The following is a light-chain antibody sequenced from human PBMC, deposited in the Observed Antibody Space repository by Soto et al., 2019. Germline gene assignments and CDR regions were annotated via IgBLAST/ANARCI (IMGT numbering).Light chain of an antibody. Sequence: DIQMTQSPSTLSASVGDRVTITCRASQSISSWLAWYQQKPGQAPKLLIYKASTLQSGVPSRFSGSGSGTEFTLAISSLQPDDSATYYCQQYNDNWTFGQXTKVDIK. CDR2: KAS. V-gene: IGKV1-5*03. CDR3: QQYNDNWT. J-gene: IGKJ1*01. CDR1: QSISSW.